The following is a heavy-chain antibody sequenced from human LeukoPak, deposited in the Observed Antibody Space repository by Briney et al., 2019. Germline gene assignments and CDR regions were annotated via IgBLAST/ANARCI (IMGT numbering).Heavy chain of an antibody. CDR1: GFTFSSYS. J-gene: IGHJ4*02. V-gene: IGHV3-21*01. CDR3: ARDPPSKWELRFDY. CDR2: ISSSSYI. D-gene: IGHD1-26*01. Sequence: GGSLRLSCAASGFTFSSYSMNWVRQAPGKGLEWVSSISSSSYIYYADSVKGRFTISRDNAKNSLYLQMNSLRAEDTAVYYCARDPPSKWELRFDYWGQGTLVTVSS.